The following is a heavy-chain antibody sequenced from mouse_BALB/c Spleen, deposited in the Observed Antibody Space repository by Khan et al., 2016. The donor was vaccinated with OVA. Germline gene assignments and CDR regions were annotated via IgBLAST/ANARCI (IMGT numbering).Heavy chain of an antibody. V-gene: IGHV5-9-3*01. Sequence: EVQLVESGGGLVKPGGSLKLSCAASGFTFNNYAMSWVRQTPEKRLEWVATVSSGGSYTYYPDSVKGRFPISRDNAKNTLYLPMSSLRSEDTAMYYCARQGGIYDGPFDYWGQGTTLTVSS. CDR3: ARQGGIYDGPFDY. CDR2: VSSGGSYT. CDR1: GFTFNNYA. J-gene: IGHJ2*01. D-gene: IGHD2-3*01.